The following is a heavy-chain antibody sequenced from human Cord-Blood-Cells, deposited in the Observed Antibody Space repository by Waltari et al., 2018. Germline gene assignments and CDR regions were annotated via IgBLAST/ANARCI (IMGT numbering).Heavy chain of an antibody. CDR3: ATAYYYDSSGYYYFDY. CDR2: FDPEDGET. V-gene: IGHV1-24*01. Sequence: QVQLVQSGAEVKKPGASVKVSCKVSGYTLTELSMHWVRQAPGKGLEWMGCFDPEDGETIDAQKFQGRVTMTEDTSTDTAYMELSSLRSEDTAVYYCATAYYYDSSGYYYFDYWGQGTLVTVSS. CDR1: GYTLTELS. D-gene: IGHD3-22*01. J-gene: IGHJ4*02.